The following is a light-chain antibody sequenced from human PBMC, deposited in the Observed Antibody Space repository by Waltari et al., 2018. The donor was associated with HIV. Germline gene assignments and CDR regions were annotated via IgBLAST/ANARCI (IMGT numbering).Light chain of an antibody. CDR2: EVT. Sequence: QSALTQPASVSGSLGQSITISCTGTSSDVGGYNYVSWYQHHPGKAPKLMLYEVTNRPSVVSNRFSGSKSGNTASLTISGLQAEDESDYYCTSYTSSSTLVVFGGGTNLTVL. CDR3: TSYTSSSTLVV. J-gene: IGLJ2*01. CDR1: SSDVGGYNY. V-gene: IGLV2-14*01.